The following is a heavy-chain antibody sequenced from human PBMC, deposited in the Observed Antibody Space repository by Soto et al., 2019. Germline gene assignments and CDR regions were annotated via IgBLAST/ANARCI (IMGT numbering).Heavy chain of an antibody. CDR2: IYWDDDK. Sequence: QITLKESGPPLAKPTQTLTLTCTFSGFSLSNRGVGVGWIRQPPGKALEWLALIYWDDDKRYSPSLKSRLTITKDTSKNQVVLTMTNMDPVDTATYYCAHRPWYAFEPWGQGILVTVSS. CDR3: AHRPWYAFEP. CDR1: GFSLSNRGVG. V-gene: IGHV2-5*02. D-gene: IGHD6-13*01. J-gene: IGHJ5*02.